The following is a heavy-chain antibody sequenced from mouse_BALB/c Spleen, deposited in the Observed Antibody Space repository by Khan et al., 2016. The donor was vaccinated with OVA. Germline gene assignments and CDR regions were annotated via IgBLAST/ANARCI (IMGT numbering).Heavy chain of an antibody. Sequence: EVQGVESGGGLVQPGGSRKLSCAASGFTFSSFGMHWVRQAPEKGLEWVAYISSGSSAIFYADTVKGRFTISRDNPKNTPFLQMTSLRSEDTAMYYCTRGGNWDDFDYWGQGTTLTVSS. J-gene: IGHJ2*01. V-gene: IGHV5-17*02. CDR1: GFTFSSFG. CDR2: ISSGSSAI. CDR3: TRGGNWDDFDY. D-gene: IGHD4-1*01.